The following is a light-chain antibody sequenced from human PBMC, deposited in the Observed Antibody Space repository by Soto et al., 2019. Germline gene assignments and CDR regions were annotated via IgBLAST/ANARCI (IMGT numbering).Light chain of an antibody. J-gene: IGLJ1*01. CDR2: GNS. Sequence: QSVLTQPPSGSGAPGQRVTISCTGSSSNIGATYDVQWYQQLPGTAPKLLIYGNSNRPSGVPDRFSGSNSGTSASLAITGLQADDEADYYCQSYDSSLSAHYVFGTGTKVTVL. CDR1: SSNIGATYD. CDR3: QSYDSSLSAHYV. V-gene: IGLV1-40*01.